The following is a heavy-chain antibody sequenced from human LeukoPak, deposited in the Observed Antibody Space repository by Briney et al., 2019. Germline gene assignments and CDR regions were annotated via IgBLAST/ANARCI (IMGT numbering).Heavy chain of an antibody. V-gene: IGHV3-7*01. CDR3: ARVLTVRGRQFDY. Sequence: GGSLRLSCAASGFTFSSYWMSWVRQAPGKWLEWVANIREDGSKKYFVDSVKGRFNISRENAKNSLYLQMNSLRAEDTAVYYCARVLTVRGRQFDYWGQGTLVTVSS. D-gene: IGHD3-10*01. J-gene: IGHJ4*02. CDR1: GFTFSSYW. CDR2: IREDGSKK.